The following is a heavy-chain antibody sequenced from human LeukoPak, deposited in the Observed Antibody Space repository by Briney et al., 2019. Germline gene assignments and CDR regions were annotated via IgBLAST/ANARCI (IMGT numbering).Heavy chain of an antibody. CDR3: ARVLVVSGWTNIDY. V-gene: IGHV3-33*01. CDR1: GFTFSSYG. Sequence: PGGPLRLSCAASGFTFSSYGMHWVRQAPGKALEWVSFIWYDGSNKYYADSVKGRFTISRDNSKNTLYLQMNSLRAEDTAVYYCARVLVVSGWTNIDYWGQGTLVTVSS. D-gene: IGHD6-19*01. CDR2: IWYDGSNK. J-gene: IGHJ4*02.